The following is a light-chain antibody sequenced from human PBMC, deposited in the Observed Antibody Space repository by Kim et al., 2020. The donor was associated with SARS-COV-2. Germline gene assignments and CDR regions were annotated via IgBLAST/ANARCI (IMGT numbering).Light chain of an antibody. J-gene: IGLJ2*01. CDR2: DVT. CDR1: ISDVGGYNY. CDR3: SSYTSSSTLV. V-gene: IGLV2-14*03. Sequence: GQSFTISCTGTISDVGGYNYVSWYQQHPGKAPKLMIYDVTNRPSGVSNRFSGSKSGNTASLTISGLQAEDEADYYCSSYTSSSTLVFGGGTQLTVL.